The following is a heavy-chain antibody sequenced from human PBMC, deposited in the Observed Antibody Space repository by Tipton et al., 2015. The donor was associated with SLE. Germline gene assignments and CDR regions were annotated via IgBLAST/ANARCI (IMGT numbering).Heavy chain of an antibody. CDR3: AKAPLRYFDWLLMTYFDY. V-gene: IGHV3-9*01. CDR1: GFIFDDYA. J-gene: IGHJ4*02. Sequence: SLRLSCAASGFIFDDYAMYWVRQAPGKGLEWVSGISWNSGSIGYADSVKGRFTISRDNAKNSLYLQMNSLRAEDTALYYCAKAPLRYFDWLLMTYFDYWGQGTLVTVSS. D-gene: IGHD3-9*01. CDR2: ISWNSGSI.